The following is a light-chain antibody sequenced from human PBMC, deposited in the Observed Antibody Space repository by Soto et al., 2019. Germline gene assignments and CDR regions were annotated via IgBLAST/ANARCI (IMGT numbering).Light chain of an antibody. CDR2: LEGSGSY. Sequence: QLVLTQSSSASASLGSSVKLTCTLSSGHSSYIIAWHQQQPGKAPRYLMKLEGSGSYNKGSGVPDRFSGSSSGADRYRTISNLQSEDEADYYCETWDSNTRVFGGGTKLTVL. V-gene: IGLV4-60*03. CDR3: ETWDSNTRV. J-gene: IGLJ2*01. CDR1: SGHSSYI.